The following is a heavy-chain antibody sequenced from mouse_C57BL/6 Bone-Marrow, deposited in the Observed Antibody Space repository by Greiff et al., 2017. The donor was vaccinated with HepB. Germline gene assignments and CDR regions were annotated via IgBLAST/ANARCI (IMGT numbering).Heavy chain of an antibody. J-gene: IGHJ2*01. CDR2: IYPRSGNT. CDR3: ARRSLFITTVVADY. CDR1: GYTFTSYG. D-gene: IGHD1-1*01. V-gene: IGHV1-81*01. Sequence: QVQLQQSGAELARPGASVKLSCKASGYTFTSYGISWVNQRTGQGLEWIGEIYPRSGNTYYNEKFKGKATLTADKSSSTAYMELRSLTSEDSAVYFCARRSLFITTVVADYWGQGTTLTVSS.